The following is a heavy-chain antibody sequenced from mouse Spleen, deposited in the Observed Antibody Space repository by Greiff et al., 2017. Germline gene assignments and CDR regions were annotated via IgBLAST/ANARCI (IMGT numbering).Heavy chain of an antibody. D-gene: IGHD4-1*01. CDR1: GYAFTNYL. Sequence: QVQLKESGAELVRPGTSVKVSCKASGYAFTNYLIEWVKQRPGQGLEWIGVINPGSGGSNYNEKFKGKATLTADKSSSTAYMQLSSLTSEDSAVYFCARSHWDGYYFAYWGQGTTLTVSS. CDR3: ARSHWDGYYFAY. CDR2: INPGSGGS. J-gene: IGHJ2*01. V-gene: IGHV1-54*01.